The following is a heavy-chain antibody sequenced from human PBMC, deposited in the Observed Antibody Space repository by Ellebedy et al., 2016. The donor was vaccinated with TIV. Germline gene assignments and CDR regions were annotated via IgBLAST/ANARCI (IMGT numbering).Heavy chain of an antibody. D-gene: IGHD3-22*01. J-gene: IGHJ3*02. CDR2: IYYSGSS. V-gene: IGHV4-59*01. Sequence: SETLSLXXTVSGDSMRNYYWNWIRQPPGKGLEWIGYIYYSGSSNCDPSLKTRVTISLDTSKNQFSLKLSSVAAADTAVYYCARGKYYYDSSGLDTFDIWGQGTMITVSS. CDR3: ARGKYYYDSSGLDTFDI. CDR1: GDSMRNYY.